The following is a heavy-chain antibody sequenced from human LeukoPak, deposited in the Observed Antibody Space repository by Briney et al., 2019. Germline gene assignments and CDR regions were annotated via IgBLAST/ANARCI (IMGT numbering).Heavy chain of an antibody. V-gene: IGHV3-30*18. CDR3: AKGGPGPFYYFDY. CDR1: GFTFSSYG. CDR2: ISYDGSNK. Sequence: GGSLRLSCAASGFTFSSYGMHWVRQAPGKGLEWVAVISYDGSNKYHADSVRGRFTISRDNSKNTLYLQMNSLRAEDTAVYYCAKGGPGPFYYFDYWGQGTLVTVSS. J-gene: IGHJ4*02. D-gene: IGHD1-26*01.